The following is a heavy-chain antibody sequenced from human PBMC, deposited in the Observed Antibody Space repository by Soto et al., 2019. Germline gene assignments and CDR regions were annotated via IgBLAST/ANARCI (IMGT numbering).Heavy chain of an antibody. D-gene: IGHD3-3*01. CDR1: GYTFTSYD. Sequence: ASVKVSCKASGYTFTSYDINWVRQATGQGLEGMGWMNPNSGNTGYAQKFEGRVTMTRNTSISTAYMGLSSLRSEDTAVYYCASRSFDFWRRYGFQSYYMDVWCKGTTVTVSS. CDR3: ASRSFDFWRRYGFQSYYMDV. V-gene: IGHV1-8*01. CDR2: MNPNSGNT. J-gene: IGHJ6*03.